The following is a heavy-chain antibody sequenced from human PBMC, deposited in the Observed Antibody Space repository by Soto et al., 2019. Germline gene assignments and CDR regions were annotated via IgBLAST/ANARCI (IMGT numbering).Heavy chain of an antibody. J-gene: IGHJ6*03. CDR2: TYYKSKWYY. Sequence: SPTLPLTCDISGGSVSSYSAGWNWIRQTPSRGLEWLGRTYYKSKWYYTYAASVKSRITVSPDTSKNQFSLQLTSVTPEDTAVYYCARGSWDDVSGHYYMDVWDKGTTVTVSS. CDR3: ARGSWDDVSGHYYMDV. CDR1: GGSVSSYSAG. D-gene: IGHD1-1*01. V-gene: IGHV6-1*01.